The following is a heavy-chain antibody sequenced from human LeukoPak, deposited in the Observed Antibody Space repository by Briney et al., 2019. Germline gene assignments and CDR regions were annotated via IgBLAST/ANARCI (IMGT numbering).Heavy chain of an antibody. Sequence: SETLSLTCAVSGGSISSGGYSWSWIRQPPGKGLEWIGEINHSGSTNYNPSLKSRVTISVDTSKNQFSLKLSSVTAADTAVYYCARRKTTVTTSYAFDIWGQGTMVTVSS. D-gene: IGHD4-17*01. J-gene: IGHJ3*02. CDR3: ARRKTTVTTSYAFDI. V-gene: IGHV4-30-2*03. CDR2: INHSGST. CDR1: GGSISSGGYS.